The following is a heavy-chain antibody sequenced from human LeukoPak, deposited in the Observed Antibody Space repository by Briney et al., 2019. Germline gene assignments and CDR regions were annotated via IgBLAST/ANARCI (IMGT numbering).Heavy chain of an antibody. CDR1: GFTFSSYA. V-gene: IGHV3-30-3*01. Sequence: GGSLRLSCAASGFTFSSYAMHWVRQAPGKGLEWVAVISYDGSNKYYADSVKGRFTISRDNSKNTLYLQMNSLRAEDTAVYYCARDPRRGDSSGYLLYWGQGALVTVSS. D-gene: IGHD3-22*01. CDR3: ARDPRRGDSSGYLLY. J-gene: IGHJ4*02. CDR2: ISYDGSNK.